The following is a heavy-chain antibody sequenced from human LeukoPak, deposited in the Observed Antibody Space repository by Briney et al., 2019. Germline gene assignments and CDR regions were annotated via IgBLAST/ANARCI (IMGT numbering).Heavy chain of an antibody. Sequence: SETLSLTCTVSGGSVSSGSYYWSWIRQPPGKGLEWIGYIYYSGSTNYNPSLKSRVTISVDTSKNQFSLKLSSVTAADTAVYYCARGRMGYYDILTGTYAFDIWGQGTMVTVSS. D-gene: IGHD3-9*01. CDR3: ARGRMGYYDILTGTYAFDI. CDR2: IYYSGST. CDR1: GGSVSSGSYY. J-gene: IGHJ3*02. V-gene: IGHV4-61*01.